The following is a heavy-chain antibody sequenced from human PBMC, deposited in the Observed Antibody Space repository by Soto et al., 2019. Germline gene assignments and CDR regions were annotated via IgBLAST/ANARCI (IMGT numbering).Heavy chain of an antibody. Sequence: SGPTLVNPTQTLTLTCTFSGFSLTTYGVGVGWVRQPPEKALEWLALIYWDDDKRYNPSLRTRLTITKDTSKNHVVLTMTDMDPVDTATYYCAHRLTLNSDWNYGRFDYWGQGTLVTVSS. CDR2: IYWDDDK. CDR3: AHRLTLNSDWNYGRFDY. V-gene: IGHV2-5*02. CDR1: GFSLTTYGVG. J-gene: IGHJ4*02. D-gene: IGHD1-7*01.